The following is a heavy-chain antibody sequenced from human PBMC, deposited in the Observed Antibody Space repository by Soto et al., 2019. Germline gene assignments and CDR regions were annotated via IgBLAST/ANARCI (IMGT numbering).Heavy chain of an antibody. D-gene: IGHD2-2*01. CDR3: AKDNCISTSCYRLYNWFDP. CDR1: GFTFSSYG. V-gene: IGHV3-30*18. CDR2: ISYGGSNK. J-gene: IGHJ5*02. Sequence: QVQLMESGGGVVQPGRSLRLSCAASGFTFSSYGMHWVRQAPGKGLEWVAVISYGGSNKYYADSVKGRFTISRDNSKNTLYLQMNNLRAEDTAVYYCAKDNCISTSCYRLYNWFDPWGQGTLVTVSS.